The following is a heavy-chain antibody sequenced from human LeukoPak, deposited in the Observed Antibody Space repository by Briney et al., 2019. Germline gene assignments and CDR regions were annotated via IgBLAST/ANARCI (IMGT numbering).Heavy chain of an antibody. D-gene: IGHD6-19*01. CDR2: INPNSGGT. J-gene: IGHJ6*03. CDR3: ARDHGSSGWHYYYYYYMDV. CDR1: GYTFTGYY. V-gene: IGHV1-2*02. Sequence: ASVKVSCKASGYTFTGYYMHWVRQAPGQGLEWMGWINPNSGGTNYAQKLQGRVTMTTDTSTSTAYMELRSLRSDDTAVYYCARDHGSSGWHYYYYYYMDVWGKGTTVTISS.